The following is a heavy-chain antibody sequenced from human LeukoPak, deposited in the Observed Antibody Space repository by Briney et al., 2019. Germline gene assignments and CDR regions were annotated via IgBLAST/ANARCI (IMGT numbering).Heavy chain of an antibody. D-gene: IGHD4-17*01. J-gene: IGHJ4*02. V-gene: IGHV3-15*01. Sequence: PGGSLRLSCAASRFTFSNAWMSWVRQAPGKGLEWVGRIKSKTDGGTTDYAAPVKGRFTILKDDSKHTLYLQMNSLKTEDTAVYYCTTGGTVTFDYWGQGTLVTVCS. CDR2: IKSKTDGGTT. CDR1: RFTFSNAW. CDR3: TTGGTVTFDY.